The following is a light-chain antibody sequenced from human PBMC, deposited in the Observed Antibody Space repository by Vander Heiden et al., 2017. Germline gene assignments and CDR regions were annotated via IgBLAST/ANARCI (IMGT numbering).Light chain of an antibody. CDR1: QSISSR. CDR2: KAS. V-gene: IGKV1-5*03. J-gene: IGKJ1*01. CDR3: QQYNTYSRT. Sequence: DIQMTQSPFTLSALVGDRVTITCRASQSISSRLAWYQQKPGKVPRLLIYKASNLESGVPSRFSGSGSGTEFTLTISSLQPDDFATYYCQQYNTYSRTFGQGTKVEIK.